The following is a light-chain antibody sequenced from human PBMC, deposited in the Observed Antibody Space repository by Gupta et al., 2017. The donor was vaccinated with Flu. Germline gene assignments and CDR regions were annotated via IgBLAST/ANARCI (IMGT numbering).Light chain of an antibody. J-gene: IGKJ1*01. CDR2: GAS. CDR3: QQDGSSPPT. V-gene: IGKV3-20*01. CDR1: QSVSSSY. Sequence: EIVLTQSPGTLSLSPGEGATLSCRASQSVSSSYLAWYQQKPGQAPRLLIYGASSRATGIPDRFSGSGSGTDFTLTISRLEPEDFAVYYCQQDGSSPPTFGQGTKVEIK.